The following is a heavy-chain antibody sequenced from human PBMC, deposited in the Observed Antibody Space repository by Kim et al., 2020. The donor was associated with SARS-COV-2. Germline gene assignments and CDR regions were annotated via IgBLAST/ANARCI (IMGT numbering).Heavy chain of an antibody. CDR2: ITKYDSRT. CDR3: AKDNQPSGWPTFDC. Sequence: GGSLRLSCVASGFNSNNYAMSWVRQAPGKGLEWPSAITKYDSRTYYADSVKGRFTISRDISQNTVFLQMNSLRAEDWALYFCAKDNQPSGWPTFDCWGQG. J-gene: IGHJ4*02. D-gene: IGHD6-19*01. CDR1: GFNSNNYA. V-gene: IGHV3-23*05.